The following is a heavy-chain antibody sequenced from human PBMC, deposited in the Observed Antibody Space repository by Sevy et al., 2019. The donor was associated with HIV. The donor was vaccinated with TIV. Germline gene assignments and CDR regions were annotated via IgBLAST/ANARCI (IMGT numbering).Heavy chain of an antibody. Sequence: GGSLRLSCAASGFTFSNAWMSWVRQAPGKGLEWVGRIKSKTDGGTTDYAAPVKGRFTISRDDSKNTLYLQMNSLKTEDTAVYYCTTKGVVLAYYYYYMDVWGKGTTVTVSS. CDR1: GFTFSNAW. CDR2: IKSKTDGGTT. V-gene: IGHV3-15*01. J-gene: IGHJ6*03. D-gene: IGHD3-3*01. CDR3: TTKGVVLAYYYYYMDV.